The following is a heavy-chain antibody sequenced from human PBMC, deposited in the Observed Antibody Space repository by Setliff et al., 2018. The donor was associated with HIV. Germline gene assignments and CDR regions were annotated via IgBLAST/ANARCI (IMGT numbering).Heavy chain of an antibody. V-gene: IGHV4-31*03. CDR1: GVSITSGASY. D-gene: IGHD2-15*01. Sequence: PSETLSLTCSVSGVSITSGASYWTWIRQRPGMALEWIGYMYYSGATSYRPSLGSRVTISRDTSKNQFSLKLTSVTDADTAVYYCAREDRSGPGCHNDAFDIWGQGTLVTVSS. CDR2: MYYSGAT. J-gene: IGHJ3*02. CDR3: AREDRSGPGCHNDAFDI.